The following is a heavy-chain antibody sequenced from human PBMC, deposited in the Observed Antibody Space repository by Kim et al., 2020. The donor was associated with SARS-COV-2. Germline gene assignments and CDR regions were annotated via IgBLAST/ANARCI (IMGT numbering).Heavy chain of an antibody. CDR2: IYYSGST. J-gene: IGHJ4*02. V-gene: IGHV4-39*01. CDR1: GGSISSSSYY. D-gene: IGHD3-3*01. Sequence: SETLSLTCTVSGGSISSSSYYWGWIRQPPGKGLEWIGSIYYSGSTYYNPSLKSRVTISVDTSKNQFSLKLSSVTAADTAVYYCARHEGGRIFGVVITYYFDYWGQGTLVTVSS. CDR3: ARHEGGRIFGVVITYYFDY.